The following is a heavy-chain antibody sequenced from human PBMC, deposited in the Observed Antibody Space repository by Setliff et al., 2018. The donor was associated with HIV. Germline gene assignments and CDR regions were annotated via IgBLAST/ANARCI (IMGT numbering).Heavy chain of an antibody. Sequence: ASVKVSCKASGYTFTSYAIHWVRQAPGQRLEWMGWINAGNGNTKYSQKFQGRVTFTGDTSASTAYMELNSLRAEDAAVYYCAKDRRLPISLGLFDYWGQGTLVTVSS. J-gene: IGHJ4*02. V-gene: IGHV1-3*01. CDR1: GYTFTSYA. D-gene: IGHD5-18*01. CDR2: INAGNGNT. CDR3: AKDRRLPISLGLFDY.